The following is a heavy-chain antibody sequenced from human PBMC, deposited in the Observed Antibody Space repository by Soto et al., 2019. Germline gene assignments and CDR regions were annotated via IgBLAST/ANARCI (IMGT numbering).Heavy chain of an antibody. Sequence: SETLSLTCTVSGGSISSYFWSWIRQPPGKGLEWIGYIYYTGSTNYNPSLKSRVTISVDTSKNQFSLQLSSVTAADTAVYCCANFNWYFDLWGRGTLVT. J-gene: IGHJ2*01. CDR1: GGSISSYF. CDR3: ANFNWYFDL. V-gene: IGHV4-59*01. CDR2: IYYTGST.